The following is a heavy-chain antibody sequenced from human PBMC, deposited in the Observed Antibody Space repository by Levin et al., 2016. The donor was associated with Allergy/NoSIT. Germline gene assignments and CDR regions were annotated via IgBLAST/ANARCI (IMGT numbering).Heavy chain of an antibody. J-gene: IGHJ6*02. D-gene: IGHD3-9*01. CDR2: IWYDGSNK. CDR3: ARESVLRYFDWLVGMDV. Sequence: GGSLRLSCAASGFTFSSYGMHWVRQAPGKGLEWVAVIWYDGSNKYYADSVKGRFTISRDNSKNTLYLQMNSLRAEDTAVYYCARESVLRYFDWLVGMDVWGQGTTVTVSS. V-gene: IGHV3-33*01. CDR1: GFTFSSYG.